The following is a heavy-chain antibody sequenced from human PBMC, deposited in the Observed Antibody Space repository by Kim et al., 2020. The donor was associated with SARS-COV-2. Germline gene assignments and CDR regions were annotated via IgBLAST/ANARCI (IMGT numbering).Heavy chain of an antibody. Sequence: YSADTGKGRFTISRDDSKNTLYLQMNSLRAEDTAVFYCAKGIGVAGYFDYWGQGTLVTVSS. J-gene: IGHJ4*02. CDR3: AKGIGVAGYFDY. V-gene: IGHV3-23*03. D-gene: IGHD6-19*01.